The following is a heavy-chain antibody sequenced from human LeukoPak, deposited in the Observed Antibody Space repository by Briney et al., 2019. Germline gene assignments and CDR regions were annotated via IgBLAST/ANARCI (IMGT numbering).Heavy chain of an antibody. D-gene: IGHD5-18*01. J-gene: IGHJ5*02. V-gene: IGHV4-59*02. CDR1: GGSVSSYY. CDR3: ARGGIQLWSNNWVDP. CDR2: VYYSGTT. Sequence: SETLSLTCTVSGGSVSSYYWSWIRQPPGKGLEWIGYVYYSGTTNYNPSLRSRVTISVDTSKNQFSLKLSSVTAADTAVYYCARGGIQLWSNNWVDPWGQGILVTVSS.